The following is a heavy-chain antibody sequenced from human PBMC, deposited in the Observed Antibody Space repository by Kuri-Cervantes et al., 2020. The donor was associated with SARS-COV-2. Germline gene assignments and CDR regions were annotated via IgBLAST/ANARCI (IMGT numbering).Heavy chain of an antibody. V-gene: IGHV3-15*01. J-gene: IGHJ4*02. CDR1: GFTFSNAW. Sequence: GGSLRLSCAASGFTFSNAWMSWVRQAPGKGLEWVGRIKSKTDGGTTDYAAPVKGRFTTSRDDSKNTLYLQMNSLRAEDTAVYYCAKAYWNYNYFDYWGQGTLVTVSS. D-gene: IGHD1-7*01. CDR3: AKAYWNYNYFDY. CDR2: IKSKTDGGTT.